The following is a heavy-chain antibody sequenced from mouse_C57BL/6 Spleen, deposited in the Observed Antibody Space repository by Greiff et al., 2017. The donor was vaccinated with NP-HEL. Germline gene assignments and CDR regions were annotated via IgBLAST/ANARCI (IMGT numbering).Heavy chain of an antibody. D-gene: IGHD1-1*01. Sequence: VQLQQSGAELVKPGASVKLSCKASGYTFTEYTLHWVKQRSGQGLEWIGWFYPGSGSIKYNEKFKVKATLTADKSSSTVYMELKRLTSEDSAVYFCARHEGEYYGSSYDWYYAMDYWGQGTSVTVSS. CDR1: GYTFTEYT. V-gene: IGHV1-62-2*01. CDR2: FYPGSGSI. CDR3: ARHEGEYYGSSYDWYYAMDY. J-gene: IGHJ4*01.